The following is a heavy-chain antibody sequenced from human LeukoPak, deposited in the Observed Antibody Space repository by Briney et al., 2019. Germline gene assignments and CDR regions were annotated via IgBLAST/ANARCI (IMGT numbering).Heavy chain of an antibody. CDR1: GFTFDDYA. Sequence: GGSLRLSCAASGFTFDDYAMYWVRQAPGKGLEWVSGISWNSGSIGYADSVKGRFTISRDNAKNSLYPQMNSLRAEDTALYYCAKGTSSGYYLPQPFDYWGQGTLVTVSS. D-gene: IGHD3-22*01. CDR2: ISWNSGSI. CDR3: AKGTSSGYYLPQPFDY. V-gene: IGHV3-9*01. J-gene: IGHJ4*02.